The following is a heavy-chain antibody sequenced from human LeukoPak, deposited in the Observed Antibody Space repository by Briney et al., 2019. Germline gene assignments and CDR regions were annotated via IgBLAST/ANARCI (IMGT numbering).Heavy chain of an antibody. CDR3: AKEVRGAASANGWYPNWFDP. CDR1: GYAFIGYF. Sequence: ASVKVSCKPSGYAFIGYFIHWMRQAPGQGLEWMGWINPRTGDTKHGQKFQGRVTMTRDTSVSTAYLELSRLTSDDSAVYYCAKEVRGAASANGWYPNWFDPWGQGTLVSVSS. D-gene: IGHD6-19*01. J-gene: IGHJ5*02. V-gene: IGHV1-2*02. CDR2: INPRTGDT.